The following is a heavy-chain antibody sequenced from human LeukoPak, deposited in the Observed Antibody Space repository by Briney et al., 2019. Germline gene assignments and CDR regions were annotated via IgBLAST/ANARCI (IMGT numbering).Heavy chain of an antibody. CDR1: GFSFVEYV. CDR2: MTGTSGGT. V-gene: IGHV3-23*01. J-gene: IGHJ4*02. Sequence: GGSLRLSCSASGFSFVEYVMSWVRQAPGKGLEWVAGMTGTSGGTYYADSVKGRFTISRDDSDSTLYLDINNLRAEDTAVYYCAKDETVGGTWGEVIFHYWGQGTLVTVAS. D-gene: IGHD6-19*01. CDR3: AKDETVGGTWGEVIFHY.